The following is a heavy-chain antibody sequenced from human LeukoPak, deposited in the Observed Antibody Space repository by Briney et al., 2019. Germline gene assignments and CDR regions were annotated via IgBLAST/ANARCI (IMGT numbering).Heavy chain of an antibody. CDR2: IYHSGST. D-gene: IGHD6-13*01. Sequence: SETLSLTCTVSGGSISSGGYYWSWIRQPPGKGLEWIGYIYHSGSTYYNPSLKSRVTISVDRSKNQFSLKLSSVTAADTAVYYCAREMVRGIAAAGTELDYWGQGTLVTVSS. J-gene: IGHJ4*02. CDR1: GGSISSGGYY. V-gene: IGHV4-30-2*01. CDR3: AREMVRGIAAAGTELDY.